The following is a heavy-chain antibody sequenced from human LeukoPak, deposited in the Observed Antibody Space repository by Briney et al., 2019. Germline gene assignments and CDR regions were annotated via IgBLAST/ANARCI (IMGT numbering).Heavy chain of an antibody. J-gene: IGHJ5*02. CDR3: ARDGNNWFDP. Sequence: ASVKVSCKASGGTFSSYAISWVRQAPGQGLEWMGGIIPILGTANYAQKFQGRVTITTDESTSTAYMELSSLRSEDTAVYYCARDGNNWFDPWGQGTLVTVSS. CDR2: IIPILGTA. V-gene: IGHV1-69*05. CDR1: GGTFSSYA. D-gene: IGHD2-15*01.